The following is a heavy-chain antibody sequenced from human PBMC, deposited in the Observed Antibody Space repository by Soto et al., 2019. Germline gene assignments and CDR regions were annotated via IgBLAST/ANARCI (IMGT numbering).Heavy chain of an antibody. V-gene: IGHV3-11*01. CDR3: GREGLGSFDF. CDR1: GFSFKDYY. Sequence: GGSLRLSCAASGFSFKDYYMTWMRQTPEKGLEWISTITSSGGNAYYAASVKGRVTISRDNSKNTLSLQMSSLTADDTAIYYCGREGLGSFDFWGRGTMVTVSS. J-gene: IGHJ3*01. CDR2: ITSSGGNA. D-gene: IGHD5-12*01.